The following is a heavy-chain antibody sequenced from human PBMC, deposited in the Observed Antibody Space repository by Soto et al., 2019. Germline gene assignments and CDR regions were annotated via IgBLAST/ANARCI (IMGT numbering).Heavy chain of an antibody. CDR3: ARGYYDYWSGYSAPYFDL. J-gene: IGHJ4*02. CDR2: IFHTGTT. CDR1: NYSINNNYY. D-gene: IGHD3-3*01. V-gene: IGHV4-38-2*02. Sequence: LSLTCSVSNYSINNNYYWGWVRQPPGKGLEWVGSIFHTGTTFSNPSLRSRITISIDTSKNQFSLRLRSVTAADTAIYYCARGYYDYWSGYSAPYFDLWGQGTLVTVSS.